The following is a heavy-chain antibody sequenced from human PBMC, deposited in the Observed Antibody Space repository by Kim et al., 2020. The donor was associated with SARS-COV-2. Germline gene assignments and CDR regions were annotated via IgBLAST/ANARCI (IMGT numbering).Heavy chain of an antibody. V-gene: IGHV1-46*01. D-gene: IGHD5-18*01. CDR3: ARGREYSYGYVDY. J-gene: IGHJ4*02. Sequence: AQKFQGRVTMTRDTSTSTVYMELSSLRSEDTAVYYCARGREYSYGYVDYWGQGTLVTVSS.